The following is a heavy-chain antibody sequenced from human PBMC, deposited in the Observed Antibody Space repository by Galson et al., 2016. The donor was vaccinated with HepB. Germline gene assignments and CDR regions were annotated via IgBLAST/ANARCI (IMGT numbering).Heavy chain of an antibody. CDR2: FIPMFNTT. Sequence: SVKVSCKASGDSFNSFAITWVRQAPGQGLEWMGEFIPMFNTTNYARNLQGRVTIIADESTSTSYMEVASLRSEDTAVYYCAIGPYKSSLDYQGQGTQGSVSS. V-gene: IGHV1-69*13. CDR3: AIGPYKSSLDY. D-gene: IGHD6-13*01. CDR1: GDSFNSFA. J-gene: IGHJ4*02.